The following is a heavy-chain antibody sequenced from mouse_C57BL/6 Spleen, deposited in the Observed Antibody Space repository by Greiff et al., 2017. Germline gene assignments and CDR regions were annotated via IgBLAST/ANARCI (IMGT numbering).Heavy chain of an antibody. CDR1: GYAFSSSW. V-gene: IGHV1-82*01. Sequence: QVQLKQSGPELVKPGASVKISCKASGYAFSSSWMNWVKQRPGKGLEWIGRIYPGDGDTNYNGKFKGKATLTADKSSSTAYMQLRSLTSEDSAVYFCARKTAQAPFYAMDYWGQGTSLTVSS. J-gene: IGHJ4*01. CDR2: IYPGDGDT. CDR3: ARKTAQAPFYAMDY. D-gene: IGHD3-2*02.